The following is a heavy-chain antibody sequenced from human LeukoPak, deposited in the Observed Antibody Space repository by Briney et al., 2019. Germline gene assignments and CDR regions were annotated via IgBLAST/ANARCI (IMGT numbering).Heavy chain of an antibody. CDR2: ISYSGST. J-gene: IGHJ4*02. V-gene: IGHV4-59*08. Sequence: SETLSLTCSVSGDSISRHYWSWLRQPPGKGLEWIGYISYSGSTRYNPSFQSRVTISMEMSKTHFSLKLTSVTAADTAVYYCARGWGYCSGGNCYFTYFDYWGQGALVTVSS. CDR1: GDSISRHY. D-gene: IGHD2-15*01. CDR3: ARGWGYCSGGNCYFTYFDY.